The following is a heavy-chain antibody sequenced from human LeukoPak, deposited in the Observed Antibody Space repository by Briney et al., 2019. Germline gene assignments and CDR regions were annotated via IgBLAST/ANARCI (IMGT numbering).Heavy chain of an antibody. CDR1: GYTFTGNY. CDR2: ISPNSGGT. J-gene: IGHJ4*02. D-gene: IGHD5-12*01. Sequence: ASAKVSCKASGYTFTGNYMHWVRQAPGQGLEWMGWISPNSGGTNYAQKFQGRVTMTRDTSISTAYMELSRLRSDDTAVYYCARDLEGYETEFDYWGQGTLVTVSS. CDR3: ARDLEGYETEFDY. V-gene: IGHV1-2*02.